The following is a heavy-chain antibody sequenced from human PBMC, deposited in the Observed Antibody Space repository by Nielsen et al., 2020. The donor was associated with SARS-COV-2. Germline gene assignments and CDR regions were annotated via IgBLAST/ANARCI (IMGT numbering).Heavy chain of an antibody. Sequence: GESLKISCAASGFTFSSFAMHWVRQAPGKGLEWVAVISSDGNTRFYPDSVKGRFTISRDNSKNILFLQMNSLRPDDTALYYCVRVRDDGHYYDTGPFDDWGQGALVTVSS. CDR2: ISSDGNTR. V-gene: IGHV3-30-3*01. D-gene: IGHD3-22*01. CDR3: VRVRDDGHYYDTGPFDD. J-gene: IGHJ4*02. CDR1: GFTFSSFA.